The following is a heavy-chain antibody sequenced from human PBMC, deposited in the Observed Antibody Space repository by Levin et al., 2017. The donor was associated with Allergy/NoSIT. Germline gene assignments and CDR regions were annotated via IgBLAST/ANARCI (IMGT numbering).Heavy chain of an antibody. Sequence: LSLTCAASGFTFSSYAMSWVRQAPGKGLEWVSAISGSGGSTYYADSVKGRFTISRDNSKNTLYLQMNSLRAEDTAVYYCAKDLSRFGYYGMDVWGQGTTVTVSS. J-gene: IGHJ6*02. CDR1: GFTFSSYA. V-gene: IGHV3-23*01. CDR2: ISGSGGST. D-gene: IGHD3-10*01. CDR3: AKDLSRFGYYGMDV.